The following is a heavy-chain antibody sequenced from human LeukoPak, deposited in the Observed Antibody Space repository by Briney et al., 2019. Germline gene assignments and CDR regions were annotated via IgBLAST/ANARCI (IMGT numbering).Heavy chain of an antibody. CDR2: ISGSGGST. J-gene: IGHJ4*02. CDR3: AKDSGSITIFGVVTTFDY. CDR1: GGTFSSYA. V-gene: IGHV3-23*01. Sequence: SCKASGGTFSSYAMSWVRQAPGKGLEWVPAISGSGGSTYYADSVKGRFTISRDNSKNTLYLQMNSLRAEDTAVYYCAKDSGSITIFGVVTTFDYWGQGTLVTVSS. D-gene: IGHD3-3*01.